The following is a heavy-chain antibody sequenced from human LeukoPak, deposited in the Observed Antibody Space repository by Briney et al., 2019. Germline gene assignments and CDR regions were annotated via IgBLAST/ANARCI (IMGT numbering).Heavy chain of an antibody. J-gene: IGHJ4*02. D-gene: IGHD5/OR15-5a*01. CDR3: GRAAGTNGYGLRGTIDY. CDR1: GGSFNKYY. Sequence: TSETLSLTCNVSGGSFNKYYWSWVRQPPGKGLEWIGYIYGSGFTNYSPSLKSRLTISADTSNNQFTLKLSSVTAADTAVYYCGRAAGTNGYGLRGTIDYWGQGALVTVS. V-gene: IGHV4-59*01. CDR2: IYGSGFT.